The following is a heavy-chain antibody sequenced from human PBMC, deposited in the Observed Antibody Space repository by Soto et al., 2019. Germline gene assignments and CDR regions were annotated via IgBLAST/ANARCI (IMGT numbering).Heavy chain of an antibody. V-gene: IGHV4-39*01. CDR3: VSKRTTVITQAYFDY. Sequence: SETLSLTCTVSGGSVSNSNYYWGWIRQSPGKGLEWIGSVYYRGISYSKSSVKSRITISVDTYKNQFSLNXKAVTASDAAISHCVSKRTTVITQAYFDYGGPGAVVTASS. D-gene: IGHD4-4*01. CDR2: VYYRGIS. CDR1: GGSVSNSNYY. J-gene: IGHJ4*02.